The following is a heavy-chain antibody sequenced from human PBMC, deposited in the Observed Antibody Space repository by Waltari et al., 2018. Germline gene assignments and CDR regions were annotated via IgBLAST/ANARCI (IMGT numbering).Heavy chain of an antibody. CDR3: AKTNIGGATGRDTPFDY. CDR1: GYSISSGYY. D-gene: IGHD1-26*01. V-gene: IGHV4-38-2*01. Sequence: QVQLQESGPGLVKPSETLSLTCAVSGYSISSGYYWGWIRQPPGKGLEWIGSIYHSGSTYYNPSLKSRVTISVDTSKNQFALKLSSVTAADTAVYYCAKTNIGGATGRDTPFDYWGQGTLVTVSS. CDR2: IYHSGST. J-gene: IGHJ4*02.